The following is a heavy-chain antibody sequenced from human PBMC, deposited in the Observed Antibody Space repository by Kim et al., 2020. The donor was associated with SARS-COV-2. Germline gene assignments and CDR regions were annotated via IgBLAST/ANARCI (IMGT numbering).Heavy chain of an antibody. CDR1: GFTFSSYS. CDR2: IRFSGGAI. D-gene: IGHD2-15*01. J-gene: IGHJ4*02. Sequence: GGSLRLSCAASGFTFSSYSMHWVRQAPGKGLEWISYIRFSGGAIFYADSVRGRFTISRDDAKNSLYLQMNSLRADDTAVYYCARGVAYAFDYYYQGRLVT. CDR3: ARGVAYAFDY. V-gene: IGHV3-48*04.